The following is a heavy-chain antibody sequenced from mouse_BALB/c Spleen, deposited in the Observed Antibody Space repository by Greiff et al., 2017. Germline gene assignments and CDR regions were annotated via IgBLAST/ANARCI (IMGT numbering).Heavy chain of an antibody. CDR2: ISYSGST. CDR3: ARASSGYWFAY. CDR1: GYSITSDYA. V-gene: IGHV3-2*02. Sequence: VQLKESGPGLVKPSQSLSLTCTVTGYSITSDYAWNWIRQFPGNILEWMGYISYSGSTSYNPSLKSRISITRDTSKNQFFLQLISVTTEDTATYCCARASSGYWFAYWGQGTLVTVSA. D-gene: IGHD3-1*01. J-gene: IGHJ3*01.